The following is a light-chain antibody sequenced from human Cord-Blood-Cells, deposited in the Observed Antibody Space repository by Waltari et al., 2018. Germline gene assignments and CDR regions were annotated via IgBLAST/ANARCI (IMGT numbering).Light chain of an antibody. V-gene: IGKV3-15*01. Sequence: EIVMTQSPATLSVSPGERATLSCRASQSVSSNLAWYQQKPGQAPRRLIYGASTRATGIPARFSGSGSGTGFTRTISSLQSEDFAVYYCQQYNNWPPFTFGPGTKVDIK. J-gene: IGKJ3*01. CDR3: QQYNNWPPFT. CDR2: GAS. CDR1: QSVSSN.